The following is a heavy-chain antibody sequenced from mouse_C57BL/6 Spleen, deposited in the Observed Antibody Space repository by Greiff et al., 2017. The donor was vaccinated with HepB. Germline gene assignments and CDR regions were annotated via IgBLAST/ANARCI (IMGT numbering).Heavy chain of an antibody. D-gene: IGHD1-1*01. Sequence: EVQVVESGGGLVKPGGSLKLSCAASGFTFSSYAMSWVRQTPEKRLEWVATISDGGSYTYYPDNVKGRFTISRDNAKNNLYLQMSHLKSEDTAMYYCARDEWYYGWYFDVWGTGTTVTVSS. V-gene: IGHV5-4*01. CDR3: ARDEWYYGWYFDV. J-gene: IGHJ1*03. CDR1: GFTFSSYA. CDR2: ISDGGSYT.